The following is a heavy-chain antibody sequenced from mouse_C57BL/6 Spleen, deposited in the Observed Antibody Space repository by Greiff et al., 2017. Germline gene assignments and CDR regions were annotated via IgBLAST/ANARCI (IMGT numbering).Heavy chain of an antibody. CDR1: GFTFSSYA. V-gene: IGHV5-4*03. D-gene: IGHD1-1*02. CDR2: ISDGGSYT. CDR3: ARGGYYWYFDV. J-gene: IGHJ1*03. Sequence: EVKVVESGGGLVKPGGSLKLSCAASGFTFSSYAMSWVRQTPEKRLEWVATISDGGSYTYYPDNVKGRFTISRDNAKNNLYLQMSHLKSEDTAMYYCARGGYYWYFDVWGTGTTVTVSS.